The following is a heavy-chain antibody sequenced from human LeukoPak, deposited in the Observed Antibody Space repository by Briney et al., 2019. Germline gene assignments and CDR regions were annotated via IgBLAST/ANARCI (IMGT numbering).Heavy chain of an antibody. V-gene: IGHV3-33*01. CDR1: GFTFSSYG. Sequence: GGSLRLSCAASGFTFSSYGMHWVGQAPGKGLEWVAVIWYDGSDKYYADSVKGRFTISRDNYKNTLYLQMNSLRAEDTAVYYCAREMDFWSGYFDPRPYYYGMDVWGQGTTVTVSS. D-gene: IGHD3-3*01. CDR3: AREMDFWSGYFDPRPYYYGMDV. J-gene: IGHJ6*02. CDR2: IWYDGSDK.